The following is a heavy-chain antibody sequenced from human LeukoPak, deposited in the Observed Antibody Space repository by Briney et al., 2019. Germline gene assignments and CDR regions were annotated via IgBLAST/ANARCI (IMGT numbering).Heavy chain of an antibody. CDR1: GYTLTELS. V-gene: IGHV1-24*01. CDR2: FDPEDGET. D-gene: IGHD2-2*01. Sequence: ASVKVSCKVSGYTLTELSMHWVRQAPGKGLEWMGGFDPEDGETIYAQKFQGRVTMTEDTSTDTAYMELSSLRSEDTAVYYCATEIVVVPAAILSGATVIWGQGTMVTVSS. J-gene: IGHJ3*02. CDR3: ATEIVVVPAAILSGATVI.